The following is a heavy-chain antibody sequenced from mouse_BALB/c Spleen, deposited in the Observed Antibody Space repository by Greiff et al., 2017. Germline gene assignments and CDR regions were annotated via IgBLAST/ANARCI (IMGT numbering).Heavy chain of an antibody. J-gene: IGHJ4*01. CDR1: GYAFSSSW. Sequence: VKLQESGPELVKPGASVKISCKASGYAFSSSWMNWVKQRPGQGLEWIGRIYPGDGDTNYNGKFKGKATLTADKSSSAAYMQLSSLTSVDSAVYFCARSLGLQGYAMDYWGQGTSVTVSS. V-gene: IGHV1-82*01. D-gene: IGHD3-1*01. CDR3: ARSLGLQGYAMDY. CDR2: IYPGDGDT.